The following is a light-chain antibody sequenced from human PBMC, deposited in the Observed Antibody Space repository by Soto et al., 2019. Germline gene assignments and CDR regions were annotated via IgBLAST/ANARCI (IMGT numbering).Light chain of an antibody. CDR2: GAS. Sequence: EIVLTQSPGTLSLSPGETATLSCRASQSVSINYLAWYQQKPGQAPRLLIYGASRRATGIPDRFSGSGSGTDFTLTISRLEPEDFAVFFCQQYSTSPWTFGQGTKVEIK. CDR3: QQYSTSPWT. J-gene: IGKJ1*01. CDR1: QSVSINY. V-gene: IGKV3-20*01.